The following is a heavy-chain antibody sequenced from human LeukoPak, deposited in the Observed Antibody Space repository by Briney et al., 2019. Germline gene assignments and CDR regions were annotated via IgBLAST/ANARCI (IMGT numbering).Heavy chain of an antibody. J-gene: IGHJ1*01. D-gene: IGHD2/OR15-2a*01. CDR3: ATNLIGAGEYFQQ. Sequence: GRSLRLSCAASGLRFSDYYVSWIRQAPGKGLQWVSYISSGGDIMHYADSVKGRFTSSRDNAKNSGYLEMNSLGAEDTAVYYCATNLIGAGEYFQQWGQGTLVTVSS. CDR1: GLRFSDYY. V-gene: IGHV3-11*01. CDR2: ISSGGDIM.